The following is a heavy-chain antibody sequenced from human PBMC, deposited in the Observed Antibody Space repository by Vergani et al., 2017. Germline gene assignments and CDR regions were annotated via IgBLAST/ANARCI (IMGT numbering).Heavy chain of an antibody. J-gene: IGHJ4*02. V-gene: IGHV1-46*01. CDR1: GYTFTSYY. D-gene: IGHD3-9*01. Sequence: QVQLVQSGAEVKKPGASVKVSCKASGYTFTSYYMHWVRQAPGQGLEGMGIINPSGGSTSYAQKFQGRVTMTRDTSTSTVYMELSSLRSEDTAVYYCARDLVDYDILTGYYDLNRGYDYWGQGTLVTVSS. CDR3: ARDLVDYDILTGYYDLNRGYDY. CDR2: INPSGGST.